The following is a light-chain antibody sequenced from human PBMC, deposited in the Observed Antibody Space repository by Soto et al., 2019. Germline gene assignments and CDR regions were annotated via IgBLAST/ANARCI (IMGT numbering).Light chain of an antibody. CDR3: QQYGSSPLT. CDR2: GAS. V-gene: IGKV3-20*01. Sequence: EIVLTQSPGTLSLSPGERATLSYRASQSVNNNYLAWYQQKPGQAPRLLIYGASRRATGIPDRFSGSGSGTDFTLTISRLEPEDFAVYSCQQYGSSPLTFGGGTTVEIK. CDR1: QSVNNNY. J-gene: IGKJ4*01.